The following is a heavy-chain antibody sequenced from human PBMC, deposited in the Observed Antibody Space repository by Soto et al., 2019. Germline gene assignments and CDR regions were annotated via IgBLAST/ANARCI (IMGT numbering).Heavy chain of an antibody. J-gene: IGHJ4*02. CDR2: INAGNGNT. CDR1: GYTFTSYA. D-gene: IGHD3-10*01. V-gene: IGHV1-3*05. CDR3: PRDRFGDY. Sequence: QVQLVQSGDEEKKPGASVKDSCKASGYTFTSYAMHWMRQAPGQGLEWMGWINAGNGNTKYSQKFQGRVTITRDTSASTAYMELSSLRSEDTAVYYCPRDRFGDYWGQGTLVTVSS.